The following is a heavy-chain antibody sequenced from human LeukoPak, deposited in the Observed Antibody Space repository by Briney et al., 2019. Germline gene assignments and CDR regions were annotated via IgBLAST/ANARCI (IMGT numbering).Heavy chain of an antibody. CDR1: GGSISSYY. CDR3: ARSPPRPFIAAAGTGYYFDY. Sequence: SETLSLTCTVSGGSISSYYWSWIRQPPGKGLEWIGYIYYSGSTNYNPPLKSRVTISVDTSKNQFSLKLSSVTAADTAVYYCARSPPRPFIAAAGTGYYFDYWGQGTLVTVSS. D-gene: IGHD6-13*01. J-gene: IGHJ4*02. V-gene: IGHV4-59*08. CDR2: IYYSGST.